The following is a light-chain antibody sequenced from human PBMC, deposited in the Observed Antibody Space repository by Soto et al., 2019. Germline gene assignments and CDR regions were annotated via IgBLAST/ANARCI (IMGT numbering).Light chain of an antibody. V-gene: IGKV1-17*01. Sequence: QITQSPSSLSASVGASVTISCRASQGIGNALGWYQQKPGKAPNLLIYAASSLQSGVPSRFSGSGSGTEFTLTISRMEPEDFAVDDCQQYTDSRTFGQGTKVDIK. J-gene: IGKJ1*01. CDR3: QQYTDSRT. CDR1: QGIGNA. CDR2: AAS.